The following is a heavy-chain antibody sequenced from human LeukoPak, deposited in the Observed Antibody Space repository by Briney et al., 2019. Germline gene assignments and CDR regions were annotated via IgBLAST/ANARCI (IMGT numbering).Heavy chain of an antibody. Sequence: PSETLSLTCTVSGGSISSSSYYWGWIRQPPGKGLEWIGSIYYSGSTYYNPSLKSRVTISVDTSKNQFSLKLSSVTAADTAVYYCAGGLYYDSSGYYLYYFDYWGQGTLVTVSS. J-gene: IGHJ4*02. V-gene: IGHV4-39*07. CDR2: IYYSGST. CDR1: GGSISSSSYY. D-gene: IGHD3-22*01. CDR3: AGGLYYDSSGYYLYYFDY.